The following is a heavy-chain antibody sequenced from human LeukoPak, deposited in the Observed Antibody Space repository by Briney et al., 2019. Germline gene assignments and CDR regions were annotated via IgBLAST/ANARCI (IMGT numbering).Heavy chain of an antibody. J-gene: IGHJ4*02. V-gene: IGHV3-30*03. CDR3: ARDHHPDYGDY. Sequence: GGSLRLSCATSGFTFSSYGMHWVRQAPGKGLEWVAVISYDGSNKYYADSVKGRFTISRDNSKNTLYLQMNSLRAEDTAVYYCARDHHPDYGDYWGQGTLVTVSS. CDR1: GFTFSSYG. CDR2: ISYDGSNK.